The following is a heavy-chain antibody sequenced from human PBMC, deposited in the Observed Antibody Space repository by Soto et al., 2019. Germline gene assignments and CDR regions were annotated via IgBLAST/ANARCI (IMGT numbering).Heavy chain of an antibody. V-gene: IGHV3-48*03. CDR1: GFTFSSYE. J-gene: IGHJ3*02. CDR3: ARDPSTIRDAFDI. CDR2: IISSGSTI. Sequence: GGSLRLSCAASGFTFSSYEMNWVRQAPGKGLGWVWYIISSGSTIYYADSVKGRFTISRDNAKNSLYLQMNSLRAEDTAVYYCARDPSTIRDAFDIWGQGTMVTVSS.